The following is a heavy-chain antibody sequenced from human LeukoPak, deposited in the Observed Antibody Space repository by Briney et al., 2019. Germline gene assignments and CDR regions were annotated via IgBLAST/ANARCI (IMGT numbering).Heavy chain of an antibody. CDR3: ARLRRMITFGIDY. V-gene: IGHV4-61*01. CDR2: IYTSGST. Sequence: PSETLSLTCTVSGGFVSSSIYYWSWIRQPPGKGLEWIGYIYTSGSTNYNPSLKSRVTISVDTSKNQFSLKLSSVTAADTAVYYCARLRRMITFGIDYWGQGTLVTVSS. CDR1: GGFVSSSIYY. D-gene: IGHD3-16*01. J-gene: IGHJ4*02.